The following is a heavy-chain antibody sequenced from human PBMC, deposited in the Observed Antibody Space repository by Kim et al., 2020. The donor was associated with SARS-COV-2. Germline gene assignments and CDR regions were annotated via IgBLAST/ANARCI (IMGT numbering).Heavy chain of an antibody. J-gene: IGHJ4*02. D-gene: IGHD4-17*01. Sequence: ASVKVSCKASGYTFTSYAMHWVRQAPGQRLEWMGWINAGNGNTKYSQKFQGRVTITRDTSASTAYMELSSLRSEDTAVYYCARDAGRKLKKAVTTSGAADYWGQGTLVTVSS. V-gene: IGHV1-3*01. CDR3: ARDAGRKLKKAVTTSGAADY. CDR1: GYTFTSYA. CDR2: INAGNGNT.